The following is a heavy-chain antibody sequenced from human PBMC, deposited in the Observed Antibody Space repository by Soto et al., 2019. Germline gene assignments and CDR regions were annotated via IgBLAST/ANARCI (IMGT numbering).Heavy chain of an antibody. CDR1: GGTFSSYA. CDR3: ARVTGGNSPFYY. Sequence: EASVKVSCKASGGTFSSYAISWVRQAPGQGLEWMGGIIPIFGTANYAQKFQGRVTITADESTSTAYMELSSLRSEDTAVYYCARVTGGNSPFYYWGQGTLVTVSS. J-gene: IGHJ4*02. V-gene: IGHV1-69*13. D-gene: IGHD2-21*02. CDR2: IIPIFGTA.